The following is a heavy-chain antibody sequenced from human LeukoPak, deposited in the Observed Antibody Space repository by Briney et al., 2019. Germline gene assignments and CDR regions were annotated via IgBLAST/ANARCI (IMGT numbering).Heavy chain of an antibody. CDR3: ARGRPASGYGYNQDFDY. V-gene: IGHV4-34*01. Sequence: SETLSLTCAVYGGSFSNYYWSWIRQPPGKGLEWIGEINHSVSTNYNPSLKSRVTISVDTSKNQFSLKLSSVTAADTAVYYCARGRPASGYGYNQDFDYWGQGTLVTVS. CDR2: INHSVST. D-gene: IGHD5-24*01. J-gene: IGHJ4*02. CDR1: GGSFSNYY.